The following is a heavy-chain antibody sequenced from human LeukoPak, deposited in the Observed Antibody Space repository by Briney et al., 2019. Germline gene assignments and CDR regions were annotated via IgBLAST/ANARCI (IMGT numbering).Heavy chain of an antibody. CDR2: ISESGGGSYSGGGT. CDR1: GFTFSSYA. Sequence: GGSLRLSCAASGFTFSSYAMTWVRQAPGKGLEWVSAISESGGGSYSGGGTYYRDSVKGRFIISKDGSTNTLFLQMDSLRADDTGIYYCAKGKVNHLGALDYWGQGALVTVSS. J-gene: IGHJ4*02. CDR3: AKGKVNHLGALDY. V-gene: IGHV3-23*01. D-gene: IGHD1-26*01.